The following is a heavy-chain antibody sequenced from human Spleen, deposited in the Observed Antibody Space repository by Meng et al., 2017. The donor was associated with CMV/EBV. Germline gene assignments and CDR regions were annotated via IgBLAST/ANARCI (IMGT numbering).Heavy chain of an antibody. J-gene: IGHJ5*02. D-gene: IGHD3-10*01. Sequence: GSLRLSCNVSGDSVSSNSWWSWVRQPPGKGLEWIGEINHSGSPNYNPSLKSRVTMSVDTSKNQFSLRLTSVTAADTAMYYCARHGDPNWFDPWGRGTLVTVSS. CDR2: INHSGSP. CDR1: GDSVSSNSW. V-gene: IGHV4-4*02. CDR3: ARHGDPNWFDP.